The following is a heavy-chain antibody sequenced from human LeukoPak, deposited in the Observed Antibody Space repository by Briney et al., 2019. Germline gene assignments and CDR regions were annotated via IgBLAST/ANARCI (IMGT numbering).Heavy chain of an antibody. Sequence: GGSLRLSCAASGFTFSSYAMSWVRQAPGKGLEWVSTINGSGGNTYYADSVKGRFTISGDNSKNTLYLQMNSLRAEDTAVYYCAKDRHYYDSSGYAWLGYWGQGTLVTVSS. D-gene: IGHD3-22*01. CDR2: INGSGGNT. V-gene: IGHV3-23*01. CDR1: GFTFSSYA. J-gene: IGHJ4*02. CDR3: AKDRHYYDSSGYAWLGY.